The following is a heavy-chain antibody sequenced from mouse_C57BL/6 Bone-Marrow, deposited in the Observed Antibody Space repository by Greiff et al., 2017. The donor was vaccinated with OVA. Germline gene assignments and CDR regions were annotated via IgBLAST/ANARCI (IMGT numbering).Heavy chain of an antibody. CDR3: ARGPHYYGSSYEGYFDV. CDR2: IRNKANGYTT. Sequence: EVMLVESGGGLVQPGGSLSLSCAASGFTLTDYYMSWVRQPPGKALEWLGFIRNKANGYTTGYSASVKGRFTISRDNSQSILYRQMNALRAEDSASYYCARGPHYYGSSYEGYFDVWGTGTTVTVSS. D-gene: IGHD1-1*01. CDR1: GFTLTDYY. V-gene: IGHV7-3*01. J-gene: IGHJ1*03.